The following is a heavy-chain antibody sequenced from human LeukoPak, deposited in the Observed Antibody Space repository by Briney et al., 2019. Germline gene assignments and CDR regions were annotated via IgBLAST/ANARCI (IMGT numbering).Heavy chain of an antibody. CDR2: ISGSGGST. V-gene: IGHV3-23*01. Sequence: PGGSLRLSCAASGFTFSSYAMSWVRQAPGKGLEWVSAISGSGGSTYYADSVKGRFTISRDNSKNTLYLQMNSLRAEDTAVYYCAKDSKTYMTTVTAVDYWGQGTLVTVSP. J-gene: IGHJ4*02. D-gene: IGHD4-17*01. CDR3: AKDSKTYMTTVTAVDY. CDR1: GFTFSSYA.